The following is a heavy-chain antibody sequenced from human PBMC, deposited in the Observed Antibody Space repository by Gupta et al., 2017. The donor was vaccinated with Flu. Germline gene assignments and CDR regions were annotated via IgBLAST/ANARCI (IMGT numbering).Heavy chain of an antibody. CDR3: ASEGSAAAGYFQV. Sequence: QVQLQASGPGLVKPSQTLSLTCTVSGGPINSGSYYWTWIRQPAGSGLEWIARLFTSGITTYSPSLGSRVTISRATSKTQVSLNLQSATAADTAVYYCASEGSAAAGYFQVWGKGILVAVSS. V-gene: IGHV4-61*02. J-gene: IGHJ1*01. CDR2: LFTSGIT. CDR1: GGPINSGSYY. D-gene: IGHD6-25*01.